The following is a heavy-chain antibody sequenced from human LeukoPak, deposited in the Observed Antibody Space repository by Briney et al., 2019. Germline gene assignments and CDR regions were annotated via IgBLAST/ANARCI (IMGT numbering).Heavy chain of an antibody. D-gene: IGHD3-3*01. J-gene: IGHJ4*02. V-gene: IGHV1-46*01. CDR2: INPSGGST. Sequence: GASVKVSCKASGYTFTSYYMHWVRQAPGQGLEWMGIINPSGGSTGYAQKFQGRVTMTRDTSTSTVYMELSSLRSEDTAVYYCARDQGYDFWSGYPDYWGQGTLVTVSS. CDR1: GYTFTSYY. CDR3: ARDQGYDFWSGYPDY.